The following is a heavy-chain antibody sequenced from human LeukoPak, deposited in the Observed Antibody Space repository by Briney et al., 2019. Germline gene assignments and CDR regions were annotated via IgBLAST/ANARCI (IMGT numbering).Heavy chain of an antibody. Sequence: GGSLRLSCAASGFTFSSYGMHWVRQAPGKGLEWVAFIRYDGSNKYYAESVKGRFTISRDNSKNTLYMQMNSLRAEDTAVYYCAKASYGSGSYAGDYWGQGTLVTVSS. CDR3: AKASYGSGSYAGDY. D-gene: IGHD3-10*01. V-gene: IGHV3-30*02. CDR1: GFTFSSYG. CDR2: IRYDGSNK. J-gene: IGHJ4*02.